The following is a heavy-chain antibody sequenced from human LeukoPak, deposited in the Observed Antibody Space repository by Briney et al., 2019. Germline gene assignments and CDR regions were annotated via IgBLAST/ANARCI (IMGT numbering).Heavy chain of an antibody. V-gene: IGHV3-11*04. CDR3: ARFPTRNPRYYYYYYMDV. Sequence: PGGSLRLSCAASGFTFSDYYMSWIRQAPGKGLEWVSYISSSGSTIYYADSVKGRFTISRDNAKNSLYLQMNSLRAEDTAVYYCARFPTRNPRYYYYYYMDVWGKGTTVTVSS. J-gene: IGHJ6*03. CDR1: GFTFSDYY. CDR2: ISSSGSTI. D-gene: IGHD1-14*01.